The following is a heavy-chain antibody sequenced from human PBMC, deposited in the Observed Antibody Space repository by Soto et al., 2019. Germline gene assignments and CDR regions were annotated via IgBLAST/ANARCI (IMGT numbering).Heavy chain of an antibody. CDR3: ARGLSSGWFDY. V-gene: IGHV3-21*01. CDR1: GFTFSNYS. D-gene: IGHD6-19*01. Sequence: EVQLVESGGGLVKPGGSLRVSCAASGFTFSNYSMNWVRQAPGKGREWVSSISSTSKYIYYADSVKGRFTISRDNAKKSLYLQMNSLRAEDTAVYYCARGLSSGWFDYWGQGTLVTVSA. CDR2: ISSTSKYI. J-gene: IGHJ5*01.